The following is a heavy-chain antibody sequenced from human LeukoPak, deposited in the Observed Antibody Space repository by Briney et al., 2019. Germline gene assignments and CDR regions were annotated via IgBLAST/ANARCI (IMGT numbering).Heavy chain of an antibody. CDR2: ISAYNGNT. J-gene: IGHJ6*02. Sequence: ASVKVSCKASGYTFTGYGISWVRQAPGQGLEWMGWISAYNGNTNYAQKLQGRVTMTTDTSTSTAYMELRSLRSDDTAVYYCAWYYGSGAPYGMDVWGQGTTVTVSS. V-gene: IGHV1-18*01. CDR3: AWYYGSGAPYGMDV. D-gene: IGHD3-10*01. CDR1: GYTFTGYG.